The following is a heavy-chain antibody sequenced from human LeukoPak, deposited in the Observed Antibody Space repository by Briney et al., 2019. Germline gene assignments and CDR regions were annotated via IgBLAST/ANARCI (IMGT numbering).Heavy chain of an antibody. CDR1: GYTFTDYY. D-gene: IGHD4-17*01. CDR2: IIPNSGGT. V-gene: IGHV1-2*02. CDR3: ATTVTTWAFDY. J-gene: IGHJ4*02. Sequence: GASVKVSCKASGYTFTDYYMHWVRQAPGQGLEWMGWIIPNSGGTHYAQRFQGRVTMTRDTSISTAYMELSRLTSEDPAVYYCATTVTTWAFDYWGQGTLVTVSS.